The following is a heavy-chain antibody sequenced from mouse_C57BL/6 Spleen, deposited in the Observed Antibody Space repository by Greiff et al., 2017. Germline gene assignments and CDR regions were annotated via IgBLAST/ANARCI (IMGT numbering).Heavy chain of an antibody. CDR3: TRGRLLYFDY. V-gene: IGHV1-15*01. J-gene: IGHJ2*01. Sequence: VQLQQSGAELVRPGASVTLSCKASGYTFTDYEMPWVKQTPVHGLEWIGAIDPETGGTAYNQKFKGKAILTADKSSSTAYMELRSLTSEDSAVYYCTRGRLLYFDYWGQGTTLTVSS. D-gene: IGHD2-3*01. CDR2: IDPETGGT. CDR1: GYTFTDYE.